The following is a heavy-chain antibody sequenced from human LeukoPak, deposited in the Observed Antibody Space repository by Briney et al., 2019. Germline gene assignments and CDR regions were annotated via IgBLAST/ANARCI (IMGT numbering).Heavy chain of an antibody. Sequence: GGSLRLSCAASGFTFSSYAMHWVRQAPGKGLEWVAVISYDGSNKYYADTVKGRFTISRDNSKNTLYLQMNSLRAEDTAVYYCARDGRDYYGSGSYPYWGQGTLVTVSS. J-gene: IGHJ4*02. CDR3: ARDGRDYYGSGSYPY. CDR1: GFTFSSYA. CDR2: ISYDGSNK. D-gene: IGHD3-10*01. V-gene: IGHV3-30*04.